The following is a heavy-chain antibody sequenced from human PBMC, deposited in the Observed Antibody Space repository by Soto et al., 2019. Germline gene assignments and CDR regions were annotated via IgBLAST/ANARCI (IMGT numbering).Heavy chain of an antibody. V-gene: IGHV5-51*01. CDR1: GYSFTNHW. J-gene: IGHJ4*02. D-gene: IGHD5-12*01. CDR2: IYPGDSDT. CDR3: ARHRNSGYGHPTFDF. Sequence: LKISCQGSGYSFTNHWIGWVRQMPGKRLELMGIIYPGDSDTRYSPSFQDQVTISVDKSISTAYLQWSSLKASDNAIYFCARHRNSGYGHPTFDFWGQGTPVTVSS.